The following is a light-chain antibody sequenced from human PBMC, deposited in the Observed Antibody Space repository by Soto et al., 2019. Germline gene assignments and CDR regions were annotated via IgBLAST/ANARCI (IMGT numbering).Light chain of an antibody. Sequence: QSVLTQPPSASGTPGHSVSISCSGSSSNIESNTVTWYQHLPGTAPKLVIYSNYDRPSGVPDRFSGSTSGTSASLVISGLQAEDEADYFCSSYIKTTTLYVFGSGTKVTVL. V-gene: IGLV1-44*01. CDR2: SNY. J-gene: IGLJ1*01. CDR1: SSNIESNT. CDR3: SSYIKTTTLYV.